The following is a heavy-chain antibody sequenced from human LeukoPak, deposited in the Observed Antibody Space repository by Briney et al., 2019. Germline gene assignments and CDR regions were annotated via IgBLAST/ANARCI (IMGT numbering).Heavy chain of an antibody. CDR3: AKAYDFWLYYFDY. Sequence: ASVKVSCKASGYTFTSYDINWVRQATGQGLEWMGWMNPNSGNTGYAQKFQGRVTMTRNTSISTAYMELSSLRSEDTAVYYCAKAYDFWLYYFDYWGQGTLVTVSS. CDR2: MNPNSGNT. J-gene: IGHJ4*02. V-gene: IGHV1-8*01. D-gene: IGHD3-3*01. CDR1: GYTFTSYD.